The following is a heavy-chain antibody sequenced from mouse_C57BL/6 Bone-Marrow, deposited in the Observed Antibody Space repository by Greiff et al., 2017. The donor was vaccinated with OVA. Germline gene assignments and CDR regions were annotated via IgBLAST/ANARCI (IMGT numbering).Heavy chain of an antibody. D-gene: IGHD4-1*01. V-gene: IGHV1-81*01. CDR1: GYTFTSYG. CDR2: IYPRSGNT. CDR3: ARERLGRGSNAMDY. Sequence: QVQLQQSGAELARPGASVKLSCKASGYTFTSYGISWVKQRTGQGLEWIGEIYPRSGNTYYNEKFKGKATLTADKSSSPAYMELRSLTSEDSAVYFCARERLGRGSNAMDYWGQGTSVTVSS. J-gene: IGHJ4*01.